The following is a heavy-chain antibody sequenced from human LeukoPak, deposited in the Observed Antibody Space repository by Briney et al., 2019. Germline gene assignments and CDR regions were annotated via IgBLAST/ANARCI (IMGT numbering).Heavy chain of an antibody. V-gene: IGHV3-30-3*01. J-gene: IGHJ4*02. D-gene: IGHD3-3*01. CDR1: GFTFSSYA. CDR3: ARDQHDTWSRRGNFDS. Sequence: SGGSLRLSCAASGFTFSSYAMHWVRQAPGKGLEWVAVISYDGSNKYYADSVKGRCTISRDNSKNTLYLQMNSLRAEDTAVFYCARDQHDTWSRRGNFDSWGQGTLVIVSS. CDR2: ISYDGSNK.